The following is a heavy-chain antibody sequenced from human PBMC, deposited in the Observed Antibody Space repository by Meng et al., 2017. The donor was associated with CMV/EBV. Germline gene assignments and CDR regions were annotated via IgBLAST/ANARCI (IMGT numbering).Heavy chain of an antibody. V-gene: IGHV4-31*02. D-gene: IGHD6-19*01. Sequence: SGGSISSGGYYWSWIRQHPGKGLEWIGYIYHSGSTYYNPSLKSRVTISVDTSKNQFSLKLSSVTAADTAVYYCARGGSDSSGWYFDYWGQGTLVTVSS. CDR2: IYHSGST. J-gene: IGHJ4*02. CDR1: GGSISSGGYY. CDR3: ARGGSDSSGWYFDY.